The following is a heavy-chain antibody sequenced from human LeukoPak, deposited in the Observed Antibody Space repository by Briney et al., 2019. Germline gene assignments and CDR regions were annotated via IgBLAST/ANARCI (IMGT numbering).Heavy chain of an antibody. CDR2: IIPIFGIA. CDR3: ARDPGDSSGYYYARGMDV. Sequence: SVKVSCKASGGTFSSYGISWVRQAPGQGLGWMGGIIPIFGIANFAQKFQGRATITADESTSTAYMELSSLRSEDTAVYYCARDPGDSSGYYYARGMDVWGKGTTVTVSS. V-gene: IGHV1-69*13. J-gene: IGHJ6*03. CDR1: GGTFSSYG. D-gene: IGHD3-22*01.